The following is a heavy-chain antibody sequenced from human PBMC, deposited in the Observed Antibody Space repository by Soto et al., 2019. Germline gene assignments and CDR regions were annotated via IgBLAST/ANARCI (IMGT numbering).Heavy chain of an antibody. J-gene: IGHJ3*02. Sequence: ASVKVSCKASGGTFSSYAISWVRQAPGQGLEWMGGIIPIFGTANYAQKFQGRVTITADESTSTAYMELSSLRSEDTAVYYCAVEFSSSWTDAFDIWGQGTMVTVSS. V-gene: IGHV1-69*13. CDR2: IIPIFGTA. CDR3: AVEFSSSWTDAFDI. D-gene: IGHD6-13*01. CDR1: GGTFSSYA.